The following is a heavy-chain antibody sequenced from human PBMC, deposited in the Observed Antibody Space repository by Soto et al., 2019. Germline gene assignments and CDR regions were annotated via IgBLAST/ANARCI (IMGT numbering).Heavy chain of an antibody. D-gene: IGHD2-21*01. CDR2: INTDGSAT. J-gene: IGHJ4*02. CDR1: GFTFSSNW. V-gene: IGHV3-74*01. Sequence: EVQLVESGGGLVQPGGSLRLSCAASGFTFSSNWMHWVRRVSGRGLVWVARINTDGSATNYVDSVKGRFTVSRDNAKNTLYLQMNSLRVEGTAVYYCARDGEGFWGQGTLVTVSS. CDR3: ARDGEGF.